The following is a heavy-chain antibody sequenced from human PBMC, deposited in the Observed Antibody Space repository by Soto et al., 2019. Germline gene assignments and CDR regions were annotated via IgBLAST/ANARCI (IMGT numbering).Heavy chain of an antibody. Sequence: QVQLQESGPGLVKPSETLSLTCTVSGGSISSYYWSWIRQPPGKGLEWIGYIYYSGSTNYNPSLKGRVTIPVDASNNQSSLKLSSVTAADTAVYYCARRYGSCFDYWGKGPLVTVSS. CDR3: ARRYGSCFDY. CDR1: GGSISSYY. V-gene: IGHV4-59*08. J-gene: IGHJ4*02. D-gene: IGHD5-18*01. CDR2: IYYSGST.